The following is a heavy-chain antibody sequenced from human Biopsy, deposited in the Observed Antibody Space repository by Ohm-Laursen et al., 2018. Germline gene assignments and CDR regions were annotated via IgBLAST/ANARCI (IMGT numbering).Heavy chain of an antibody. CDR1: GFTFSNYR. V-gene: IGHV3-48*01. CDR3: AGVRGDYYYGMDV. D-gene: IGHD3-16*01. J-gene: IGHJ6*02. CDR2: MSRSSSTI. Sequence: GSLRLSCAATGFTFSNYRLNWVRQAPGKGLEWVSYMSRSSSTIRYTDSVKGRFTISRDNAKNSLYLQMNSLRAEDTAVYYCAGVRGDYYYGMDVWGQGTPVTVSS.